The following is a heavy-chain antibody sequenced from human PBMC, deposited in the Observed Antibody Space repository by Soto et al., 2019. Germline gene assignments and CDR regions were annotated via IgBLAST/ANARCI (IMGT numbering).Heavy chain of an antibody. Sequence: QVQLVQSGAEVKKPGSSVKVSCKASGGTFSSYAIIWVRQAPGQGLEWMGGIIPIFGTANYAQKFQGRVTITADESTSTAYMEQSSRRSEDTAVYYCARDPDPYCTNGVCHFDYWGQGTLVTVSS. CDR3: ARDPDPYCTNGVCHFDY. CDR1: GGTFSSYA. CDR2: IIPIFGTA. D-gene: IGHD2-8*01. V-gene: IGHV1-69*01. J-gene: IGHJ4*02.